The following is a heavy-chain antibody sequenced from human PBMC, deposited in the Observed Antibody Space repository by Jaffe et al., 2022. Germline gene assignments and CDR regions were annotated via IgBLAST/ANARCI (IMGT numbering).Heavy chain of an antibody. D-gene: IGHD4-17*01. J-gene: IGHJ2*01. CDR3: AKRPDYGDYEDSWYFDL. Sequence: EVQLLESGGGLVQPGGSLRLSCAASGFTFSSYAMSWVRQAPGKGLEWVSAISGSGGSTYYADSVKGRFTISRDNSKNTLYLQMNSLRAEDTAVYYCAKRPDYGDYEDSWYFDLWGRGTLVTVSS. V-gene: IGHV3-23*01. CDR1: GFTFSSYA. CDR2: ISGSGGST.